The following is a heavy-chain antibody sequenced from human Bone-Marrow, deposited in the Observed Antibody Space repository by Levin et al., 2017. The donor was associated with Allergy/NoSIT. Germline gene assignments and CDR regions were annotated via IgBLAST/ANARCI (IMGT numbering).Heavy chain of an antibody. V-gene: IGHV4-59*12. Sequence: PSETLSLTCSVSGGSIRTYYWSWIRQPPGKGLEWIGHIYDTMTTNYDPSLKSRVTISLDTSKNQVSLRLTSVTAADTAVYFCAREGSDCSGGSCYGNWGQGTLVTVS. D-gene: IGHD2-15*01. CDR1: GGSIRTYY. CDR3: AREGSDCSGGSCYGN. J-gene: IGHJ4*02. CDR2: IYDTMTT.